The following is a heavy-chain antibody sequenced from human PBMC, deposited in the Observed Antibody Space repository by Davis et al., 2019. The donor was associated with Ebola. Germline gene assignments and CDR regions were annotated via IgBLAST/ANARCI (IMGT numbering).Heavy chain of an antibody. D-gene: IGHD3-3*01. Sequence: AASVKVSCKASGGTFSSYAISWVRQAPGQGLEWMGRIIPILGIANYAQKFQGRVTITADKSTSTAYMELSRLRSEDTAVYYWARDPTTIWDYYYGMDVWGQGTTVTVSS. CDR2: IIPILGIA. CDR1: GGTFSSYA. CDR3: ARDPTTIWDYYYGMDV. J-gene: IGHJ6*02. V-gene: IGHV1-69*04.